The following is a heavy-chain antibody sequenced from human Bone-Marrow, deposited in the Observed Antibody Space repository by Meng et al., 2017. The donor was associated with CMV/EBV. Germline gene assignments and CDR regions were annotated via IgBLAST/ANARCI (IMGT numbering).Heavy chain of an antibody. CDR1: GFTFSSYA. CDR2: ISYDGSNK. Sequence: GGSLRLSCAASGFTFSSYAMHWVRQAPGKGLEWVAVISYDGSNKYYADSVKGRFTISRDNSKNTLYLQMNSLRAEDTAVYYCARDYLVVVPAAIHSVYYYYYGMDVWGQGTTVPVSS. J-gene: IGHJ6*02. CDR3: ARDYLVVVPAAIHSVYYYYYGMDV. V-gene: IGHV3-30-3*01. D-gene: IGHD2-2*01.